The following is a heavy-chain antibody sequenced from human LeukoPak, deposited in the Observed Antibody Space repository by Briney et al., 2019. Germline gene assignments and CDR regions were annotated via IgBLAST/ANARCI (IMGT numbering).Heavy chain of an antibody. V-gene: IGHV3-33*01. CDR1: GFTFSSYG. Sequence: QAGGSLRLSCAASGFTFSSYGMHWVRQAPGKGLEWVAVIWYDGSNKYYADSVKGRFTISRDNSKNTLYLQMNSLRAEDTAVYYCARESSTYYYDSSGYYFDYWGQGTLVTVSS. CDR2: IWYDGSNK. J-gene: IGHJ4*02. CDR3: ARESSTYYYDSSGYYFDY. D-gene: IGHD3-22*01.